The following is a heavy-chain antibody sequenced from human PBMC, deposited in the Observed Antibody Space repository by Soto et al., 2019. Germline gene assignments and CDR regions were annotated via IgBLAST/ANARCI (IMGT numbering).Heavy chain of an antibody. J-gene: IGHJ4*02. CDR1: GFTFSSYA. D-gene: IGHD6-19*01. CDR2: ISSSGGSA. Sequence: GGSLRLSCAASGFTFSSYAMSWVRQAPWKGLEWVSAISSSGGSADYADSVKGRFTISRDNSKNTLYLQMNSLRAEDTAVYYCAKDARSGWNFDYWGQGTLVTVSS. CDR3: AKDARSGWNFDY. V-gene: IGHV3-23*01.